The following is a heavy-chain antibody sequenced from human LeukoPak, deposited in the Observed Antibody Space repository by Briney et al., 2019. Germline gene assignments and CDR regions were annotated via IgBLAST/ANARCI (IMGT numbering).Heavy chain of an antibody. CDR3: ARLQPLYGDYALDY. D-gene: IGHD4-17*01. CDR2: ISSSSSYI. Sequence: PGGSLRLSCAASGFTFSSYSMNWARQAPGKGLEWVSSISSSSSYIYYADSVKGRFTISRGNAKNSLYLEMNRLRGEDTAVYYCARLQPLYGDYALDYWGQGTLVTVSS. J-gene: IGHJ4*02. CDR1: GFTFSSYS. V-gene: IGHV3-21*01.